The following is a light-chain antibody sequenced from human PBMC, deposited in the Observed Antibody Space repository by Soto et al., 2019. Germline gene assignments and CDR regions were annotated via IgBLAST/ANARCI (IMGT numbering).Light chain of an antibody. V-gene: IGKV1-39*01. CDR3: QQSYSNPWT. Sequence: DIQMTQSPSSLSASVVDRVTITCRASQSISNYLNWYQQKPMKAPKLLIYAASTLQSGVPLRFSGSASGPDFSLTINGLQPEDFATYYCQQSYSNPWTFGQGTKVDIK. J-gene: IGKJ1*01. CDR2: AAS. CDR1: QSISNY.